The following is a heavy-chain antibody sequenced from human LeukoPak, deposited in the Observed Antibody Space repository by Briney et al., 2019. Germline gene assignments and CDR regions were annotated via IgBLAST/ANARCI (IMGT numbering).Heavy chain of an antibody. V-gene: IGHV1-18*01. D-gene: IGHD2-15*01. CDR3: ARVLGYCSGGSCYGINWFDP. CDR1: GYTFTSYG. Sequence: ASVKVSCKASGYTFTSYGISWVRQAPGQGLEWMGWISAYNGNTNYAQKLQGRVTMTTDTSTSTAYMELRSLRSDDTAVYYCARVLGYCSGGSCYGINWFDPWGQGNLVTVSS. CDR2: ISAYNGNT. J-gene: IGHJ5*02.